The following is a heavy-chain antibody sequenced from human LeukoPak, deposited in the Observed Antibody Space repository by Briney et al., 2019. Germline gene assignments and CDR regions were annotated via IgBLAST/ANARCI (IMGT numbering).Heavy chain of an antibody. CDR3: ARDSGYSSSWDLGY. V-gene: IGHV3-30-3*01. Sequence: GGSLRLSCAASGFTFSSYAMHWVRQAPGKGLEWVAVISYDGSNKYYADSVKGRFTISRDNSKNTLYLQMNSLRAEDTAVYYCARDSGYSSSWDLGYWGQGTLVTVSS. D-gene: IGHD6-13*01. CDR1: GFTFSSYA. CDR2: ISYDGSNK. J-gene: IGHJ4*02.